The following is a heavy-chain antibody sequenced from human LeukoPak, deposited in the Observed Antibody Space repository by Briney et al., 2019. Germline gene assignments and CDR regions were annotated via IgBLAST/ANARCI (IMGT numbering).Heavy chain of an antibody. CDR1: GFTFSNYG. D-gene: IGHD6-19*01. CDR3: AKDVRSSGWYGDY. V-gene: IGHV3-30*18. Sequence: PGGSLRLSCAASGFTFSNYGMHWVRQAPGKGLEWVAVIYNDGSNKNYADSVKGRFTISRDNSKNTLYLQMNTLRAEDTAVYYCAKDVRSSGWYGDYWGQETLVTVSS. J-gene: IGHJ4*02. CDR2: IYNDGSNK.